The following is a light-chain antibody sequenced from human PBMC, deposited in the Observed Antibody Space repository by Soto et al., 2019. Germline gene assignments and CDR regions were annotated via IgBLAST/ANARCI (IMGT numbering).Light chain of an antibody. CDR3: QQSHSAPLT. V-gene: IGKV1-39*01. J-gene: IGKJ4*01. Sequence: DIQMTQFPSSLSASVGDRVTITCRTSQNIGTHLNWYRQKPGESPRLLIHAASTLESEVASRFSGSGSGTEFTITIASLQADDFATYYCQQSHSAPLTFGGGTKVEI. CDR1: QNIGTH. CDR2: AAS.